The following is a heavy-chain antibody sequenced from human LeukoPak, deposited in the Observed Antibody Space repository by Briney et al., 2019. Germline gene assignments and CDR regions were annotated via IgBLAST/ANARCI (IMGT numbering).Heavy chain of an antibody. CDR3: ARVTTFGVVIDY. D-gene: IGHD3-3*01. J-gene: IGHJ4*02. CDR1: GGSFSGYY. CDR2: INHSGST. V-gene: IGHV4-34*01. Sequence: SETLSLTCAVYGGSFSGYYWSWIRQPPGKGLEWIGEINHSGSTNYNPSLKSRVTISVDTSKNQFSLKLSSVTAADTAVYYCARVTTFGVVIDYWGQGTLVTVSS.